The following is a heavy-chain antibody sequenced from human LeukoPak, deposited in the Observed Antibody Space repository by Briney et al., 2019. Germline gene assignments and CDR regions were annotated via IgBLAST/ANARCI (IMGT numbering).Heavy chain of an antibody. CDR1: GFTFSSNY. Sequence: GGSLRLSCAASGFTFSSNYMSWVRQAPGKGLEWVSVIYSGGSTYYADSVKGRFTISRDNSKNTLYLQMNSLRAEDTAVYYCARDFDSSGYYPYYWGQGTLVTVSS. V-gene: IGHV3-53*01. J-gene: IGHJ4*02. D-gene: IGHD3-22*01. CDR2: IYSGGST. CDR3: ARDFDSSGYYPYY.